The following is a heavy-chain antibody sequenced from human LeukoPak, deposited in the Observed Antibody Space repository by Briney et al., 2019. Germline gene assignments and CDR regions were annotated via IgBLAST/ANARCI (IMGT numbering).Heavy chain of an antibody. CDR1: GYTFTSYG. Sequence: ASVKVSFKSSGYTFTSYGINRVRQPPGPGHEWMGCINAYNGNTNYAQKLQGRFTMTTDTSTSTAYMELRSLRSDDTAVYYCARDRPERSFDYWGQGTLVTVSS. CDR3: ARDRPERSFDY. V-gene: IGHV1-18*01. CDR2: INAYNGNT. J-gene: IGHJ4*02.